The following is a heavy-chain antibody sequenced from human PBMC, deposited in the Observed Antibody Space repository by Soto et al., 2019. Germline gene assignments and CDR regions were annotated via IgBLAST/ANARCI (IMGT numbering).Heavy chain of an antibody. CDR3: ARGWNDFPH. J-gene: IGHJ1*01. CDR1: GGTFSSYA. D-gene: IGHD1-1*01. CDR2: IIPVFGTA. Sequence: QVQLVQSGAEVKKPGSSVKVSCKASGGTFSSYASSWVRQAPGQGLECMGGIIPVFGTANYAQKFQGRVTINADESTSTVYMELSSLRSEATAVYYCARGWNDFPHWGQGTLVTVSS. V-gene: IGHV1-69*01.